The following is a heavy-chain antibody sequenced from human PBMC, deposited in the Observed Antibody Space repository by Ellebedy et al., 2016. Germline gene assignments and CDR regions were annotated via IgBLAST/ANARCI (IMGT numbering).Heavy chain of an antibody. Sequence: GGSLRLXXAASGFTFSSYWRSWVRQAPGKGLEWVANINPDGSEKYYVDSVKGRFTISRDNSKNTLHLQMNSLRPEDTAVYYCAREQYYFDYWGQGTLVTVSS. D-gene: IGHD4-11*01. CDR2: INPDGSEK. J-gene: IGHJ4*02. CDR1: GFTFSSYW. CDR3: AREQYYFDY. V-gene: IGHV3-7*01.